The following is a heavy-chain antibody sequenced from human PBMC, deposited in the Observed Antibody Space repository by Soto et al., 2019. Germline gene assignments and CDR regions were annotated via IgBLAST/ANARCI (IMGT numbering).Heavy chain of an antibody. J-gene: IGHJ6*02. D-gene: IGHD5-18*01. CDR1: GGSFSGYY. V-gene: IGHV4-34*01. Sequence: KTSETLSLTCAVCGGSFSGYYWSWIRQPPGKXLEWIGEINHSGSTNYNPSLKSRVTISVDTSKNQFSLKLSSVTAADTAVYYCARGGGVQLWPHYYYYYGMDVWGQGTTVTVSS. CDR3: ARGGGVQLWPHYYYYYGMDV. CDR2: INHSGST.